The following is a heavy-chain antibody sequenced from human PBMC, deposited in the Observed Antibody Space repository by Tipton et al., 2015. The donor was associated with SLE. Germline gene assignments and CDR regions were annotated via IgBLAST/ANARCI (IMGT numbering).Heavy chain of an antibody. CDR3: ARLLREGGKGAFDI. D-gene: IGHD1-26*01. J-gene: IGHJ3*02. Sequence: SLRLSCAASGFTFTTYWMHWVRQAPGKGLVWVSRINSDGSSTSYADSVKGRFTISGDNAKNTLYLQMNSLRADDTAVYYCARLLREGGKGAFDIWGQGTTVTVSS. CDR1: GFTFTTYW. V-gene: IGHV3-74*01. CDR2: INSDGSST.